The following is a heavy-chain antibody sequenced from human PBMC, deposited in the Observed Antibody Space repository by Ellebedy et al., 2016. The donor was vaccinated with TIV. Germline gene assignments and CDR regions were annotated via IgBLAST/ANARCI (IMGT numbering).Heavy chain of an antibody. CDR1: GFTFSSYA. CDR2: IKQDGSEK. CDR3: ARDRKYYDSSGTDY. J-gene: IGHJ4*02. D-gene: IGHD3-22*01. V-gene: IGHV3-7*01. Sequence: PGGSLRLSCAASGFTFSSYAMSWVRQAPGKGLEWVANIKQDGSEKYYVDSVKGRFTISRDNAKNSLYLQMNSLRAEDTAVYYCARDRKYYDSSGTDYWGQGTLVTVSS.